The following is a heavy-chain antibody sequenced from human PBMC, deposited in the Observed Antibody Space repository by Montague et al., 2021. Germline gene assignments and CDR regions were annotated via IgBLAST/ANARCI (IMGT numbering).Heavy chain of an antibody. J-gene: IGHJ5*01. Sequence: SLRLSCAASGFSFSSLWMHWVRQAPGKGLVWVSQITSDGSDTNYADSVKGQFTISRDNAKSTLYLQMNSLRDEDTAVYYCVRDRPTAWFDSWGQGTLVTVSS. V-gene: IGHV3-74*01. CDR3: VRDRPTAWFDS. CDR1: GFSFSSLW. CDR2: ITSDGSDT. D-gene: IGHD5-18*01.